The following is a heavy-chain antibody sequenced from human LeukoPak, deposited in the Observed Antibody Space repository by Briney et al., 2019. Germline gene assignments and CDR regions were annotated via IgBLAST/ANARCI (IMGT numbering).Heavy chain of an antibody. CDR3: ARPYYYDSSGYDAFDI. CDR2: IIPIFGTA. J-gene: IGHJ3*02. CDR1: GGTFSSYA. V-gene: IGHV1-69*01. Sequence: EASVKVSCTASGGTFSSYAISWVRQAPGQGLEWMGGIIPIFGTANYAQKFQGRVTITADESTSTAYMELSSLRSEDTAVYYCARPYYYDSSGYDAFDIWGQGTMVTVSS. D-gene: IGHD3-22*01.